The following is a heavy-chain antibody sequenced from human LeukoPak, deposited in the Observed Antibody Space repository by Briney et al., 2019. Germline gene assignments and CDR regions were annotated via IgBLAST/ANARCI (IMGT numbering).Heavy chain of an antibody. CDR1: GFTFSSYA. CDR2: ISGSGGST. D-gene: IGHD2-15*01. Sequence: PGGSLRLSCAASGFTFSSYAMSWVRQAPGKGLEWVSAISGSGGSTYYADSVKGRFTISRDNSKNTLYLQMNSLRAEDTAVYYCAKDRGYCSGDSCYRSSDYWGQGTLVTVSS. J-gene: IGHJ4*02. CDR3: AKDRGYCSGDSCYRSSDY. V-gene: IGHV3-23*01.